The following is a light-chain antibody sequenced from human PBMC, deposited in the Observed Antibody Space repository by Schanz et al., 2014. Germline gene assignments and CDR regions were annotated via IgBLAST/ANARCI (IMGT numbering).Light chain of an antibody. J-gene: IGLJ1*01. CDR1: SSNIGAGYD. CDR2: GDT. V-gene: IGLV1-40*01. CDR3: AVWDDSLSGV. Sequence: QSVLTQPPSVSGAPGQRVTISCTGSSSNIGAGYDVHWYQQLPGTAPKLLIHGDTNRPSGVPDRFSGSKSGTSASLAISGLRSEDEGDYFCAVWDDSLSGVFGTGTKLTVL.